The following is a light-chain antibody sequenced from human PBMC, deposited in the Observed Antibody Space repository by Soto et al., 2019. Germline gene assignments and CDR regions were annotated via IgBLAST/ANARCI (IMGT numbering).Light chain of an antibody. CDR1: SSDVGGYNF. Sequence: QSVLTQPASVSGSPGQSITISCTGTSSDVGGYNFVSWYQQYPGKAPKLMIYDVSNRPSGVSNRFSGSKSGTTASLTISGLQAEDEADYYCSSYTSRSTVVFGGGTKLTVL. J-gene: IGLJ2*01. CDR2: DVS. V-gene: IGLV2-14*03. CDR3: SSYTSRSTVV.